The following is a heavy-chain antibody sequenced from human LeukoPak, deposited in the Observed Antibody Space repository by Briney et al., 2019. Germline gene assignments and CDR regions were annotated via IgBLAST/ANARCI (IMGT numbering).Heavy chain of an antibody. D-gene: IGHD1-26*01. CDR1: GFTFSSYA. CDR2: ISGSGKST. J-gene: IGHJ4*02. V-gene: IGHV3-23*01. Sequence: PGGSLRLSCAASGFTFSSYAMSWVRQAPGKGLEWVSAISGSGKSTQYADSVKGRFTISRDNFKNTLYLQMDSLRAEDTAIYYCAKDREWELLGPDSYFDYWGQGTLVTVSS. CDR3: AKDREWELLGPDSYFDY.